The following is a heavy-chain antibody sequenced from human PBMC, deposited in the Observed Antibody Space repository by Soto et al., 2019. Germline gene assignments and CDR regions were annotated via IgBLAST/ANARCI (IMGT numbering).Heavy chain of an antibody. V-gene: IGHV3-15*01. Sequence: EVQLVESGAGLIKPGGSVRLSCAGSGFTFSNSGMSWVRRAPGKGLEWVGRIKSDAYGGAIDYAATVKGRFTISRDDSKNTLSLQMNNLRAEDTAVYSCTPTKGRLVPATNDFWGQGTPVIVSS. J-gene: IGHJ4*02. CDR1: GFTFSNSG. CDR2: IKSDAYGGAI. CDR3: TPTKGRLVPATNDF. D-gene: IGHD2-2*01.